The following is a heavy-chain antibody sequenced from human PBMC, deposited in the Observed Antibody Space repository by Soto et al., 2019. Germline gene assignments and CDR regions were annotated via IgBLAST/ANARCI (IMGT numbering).Heavy chain of an antibody. D-gene: IGHD2-2*01. CDR1: GYTFTSYY. Sequence: AASVKVSCKASGYTFTSYYMHWVRQAPGQGLEWMGIINPSGGSTSYAQKLQGRVTMTRDTSTSTVYMELSSLRSEDTAVYYCAWEVPAAIPYYYYGMDVWGPATTLPVSS. V-gene: IGHV1-46*01. CDR3: AWEVPAAIPYYYYGMDV. CDR2: INPSGGST. J-gene: IGHJ6*02.